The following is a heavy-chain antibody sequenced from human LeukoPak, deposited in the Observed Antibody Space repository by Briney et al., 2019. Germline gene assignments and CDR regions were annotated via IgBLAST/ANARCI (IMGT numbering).Heavy chain of an antibody. CDR3: ARNWFGELGGVRSSYFDY. Sequence: SETLSLTCTVSGGSISSSSYYWGWIRQPPGKGLEWIGSIYYSGSTYYNPSLKSRVTISVDTSKNQFSLKLSSVTAADTAVYYCARNWFGELGGVRSSYFDYWGQGTLVTVSS. CDR1: GGSISSSSYY. D-gene: IGHD3-10*01. J-gene: IGHJ4*02. CDR2: IYYSGST. V-gene: IGHV4-39*07.